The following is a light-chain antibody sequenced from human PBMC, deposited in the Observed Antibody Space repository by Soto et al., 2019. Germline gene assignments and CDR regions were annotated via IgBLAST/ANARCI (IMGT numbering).Light chain of an antibody. CDR2: EVN. CDR3: CSYAGSTTYV. J-gene: IGLJ1*01. V-gene: IGLV2-23*02. CDR1: SSDIGSYNL. Sequence: QSALTQPASVSGSPGQSITISCTGTSSDIGSYNLVSWYQQHPGEAPKLIIYEVNKRPSGVSNRFSGSKSGNTASLTISGLQAEDEADYYCCSYAGSTTYVFGTVTKLTVL.